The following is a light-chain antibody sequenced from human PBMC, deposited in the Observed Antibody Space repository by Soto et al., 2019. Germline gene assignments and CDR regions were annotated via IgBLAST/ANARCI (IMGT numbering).Light chain of an antibody. V-gene: IGKV1-39*01. CDR3: QQSYSNAIT. CDR2: AAS. J-gene: IGKJ5*01. Sequence: DIQMTQSPSSLSASVGDRVTITCGASQSISTYLSWYQQKPGKAPKXMIYAASSLQSGVPSRFSGSGSGTDCTLTISSLQPEDVATYFCQQSYSNAITLGQGTRLEIK. CDR1: QSISTY.